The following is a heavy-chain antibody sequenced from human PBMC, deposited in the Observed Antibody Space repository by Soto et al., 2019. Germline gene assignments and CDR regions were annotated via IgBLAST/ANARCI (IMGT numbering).Heavy chain of an antibody. CDR3: ARDPVAGGYYYYGMDV. V-gene: IGHV2-70*04. Sequence: SGPTLVNPTQTLTLTCTFSGVSLSTSGMRVSWIRQPPGKALEWLARIDWDDDKFYSTSLKTRLTISKDTSKNQVVLTMTNMDPVDTATYYCARDPVAGGYYYYGMDVWGQGTTVTVSS. CDR2: IDWDDDK. J-gene: IGHJ6*02. CDR1: GVSLSTSGMR. D-gene: IGHD6-19*01.